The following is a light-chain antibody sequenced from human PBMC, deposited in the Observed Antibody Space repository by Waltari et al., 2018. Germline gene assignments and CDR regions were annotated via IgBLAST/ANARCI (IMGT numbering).Light chain of an antibody. J-gene: IGLJ1*01. Sequence: QSALTQPASVSGTPGQSITISCPGTNSDVGNYNLVAWYQHHPGEAPKLMICEVIKRPSGVSNRFSGSKSGNTASLTISGLQAEDEADYYCCSYAGSGTYVFGTGTKVTVL. CDR1: NSDVGNYNL. CDR2: EVI. CDR3: CSYAGSGTYV. V-gene: IGLV2-23*02.